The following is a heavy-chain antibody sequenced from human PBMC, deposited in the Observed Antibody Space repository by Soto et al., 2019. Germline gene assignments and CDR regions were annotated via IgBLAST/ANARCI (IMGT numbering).Heavy chain of an antibody. Sequence: SETLSLTCTVSGGSVSSGTYYWSWIRQPPGKGLEWIGYISYSGSTDYNPSLKSRVTISVDTSKNQFSLKLTSVTAADTAVYYCAREWSYFDYWGQGTLVTVSS. J-gene: IGHJ4*02. V-gene: IGHV4-61*01. CDR3: AREWSYFDY. CDR2: ISYSGST. CDR1: GGSVSSGTYY. D-gene: IGHD2-8*01.